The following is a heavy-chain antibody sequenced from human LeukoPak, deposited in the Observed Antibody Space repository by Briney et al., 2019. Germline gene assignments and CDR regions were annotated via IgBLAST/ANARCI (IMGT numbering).Heavy chain of an antibody. J-gene: IGHJ6*02. D-gene: IGHD3-9*01. CDR1: GFTFSSYA. Sequence: PGRSLRLSCAASGFTFSSYAMHWVRQAPGKGLEWVAVISYDGSNKYYADSVKGRFTISRDNSKNTLYLQMNSLRAEDTAVYYCAREGNYDILTGYRYYYYYGMDVWGQGTTVTVSS. CDR3: AREGNYDILTGYRYYYYYGMDV. V-gene: IGHV3-30-3*01. CDR2: ISYDGSNK.